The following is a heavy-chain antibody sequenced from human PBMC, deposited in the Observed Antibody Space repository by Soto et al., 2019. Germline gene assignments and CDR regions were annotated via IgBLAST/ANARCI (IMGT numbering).Heavy chain of an antibody. Sequence: QVQLVQSGAAEKKPGSSVKVSCKASGGTFSIYGISWVRQAPGQGLEWMGGIIPMFGTTNYAQKFQGRVTITADEVTSSAHMGLRSVTSEDAAVYYCARKSAGSRPPKQKTIGYYYYSMDVWGQGATVTGSS. CDR3: ARKSAGSRPPKQKTIGYYYYSMDV. V-gene: IGHV1-69*01. CDR1: GGTFSIYG. D-gene: IGHD3-3*01. J-gene: IGHJ6*02. CDR2: IIPMFGTT.